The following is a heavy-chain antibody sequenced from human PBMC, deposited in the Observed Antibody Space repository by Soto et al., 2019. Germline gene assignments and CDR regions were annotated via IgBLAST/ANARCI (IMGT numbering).Heavy chain of an antibody. CDR2: ISWNSGSI. V-gene: IGHV3-9*01. CDR1: GFTFDDYA. CDR3: AKSRPGGSIRFLEWSTYYFDH. J-gene: IGHJ4*02. D-gene: IGHD3-3*01. Sequence: EVQLVESGGGLVQPGRSLRLSCAASGFTFDDYAMHWVRQAPGKGLEWVSGISWNSGSIGYADSVKGRFTISRDNAKNSLYLQMNSLRAEDTALYYCAKSRPGGSIRFLEWSTYYFDHWGQGTLVTVSS.